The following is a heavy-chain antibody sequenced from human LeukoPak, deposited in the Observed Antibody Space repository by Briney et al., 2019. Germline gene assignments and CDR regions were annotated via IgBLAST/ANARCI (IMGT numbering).Heavy chain of an antibody. V-gene: IGHV4-31*03. CDR1: GVSVSDGRYY. Sequence: SETLSLTCNVSGVSVSDGRYYWTWIRDHPTRGLEWFGYKYYSGSAKYNLSLKSRRTISIDTAKNKFSRQVSSATAADTATYYCATPYCSSLSCLDVFNMWGQGTRVTVSS. CDR2: KYYSGSA. D-gene: IGHD2-2*01. CDR3: ATPYCSSLSCLDVFNM. J-gene: IGHJ3*02.